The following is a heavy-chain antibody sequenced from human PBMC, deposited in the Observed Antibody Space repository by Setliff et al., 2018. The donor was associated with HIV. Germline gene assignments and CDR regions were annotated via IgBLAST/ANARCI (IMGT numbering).Heavy chain of an antibody. D-gene: IGHD3-22*01. CDR3: ARGGLAYYDSSGNDAFDI. CDR1: GYTFTSYY. Sequence: ASVKVSCKASGYTFTSYYMHWVRQAPGQGLEWMGIINPSGGSTSYAQKFQGRVTITTDDSTSTAYMELTSLRSEDTAVFYCARGGLAYYDSSGNDAFDIWGQGTMVTVSS. J-gene: IGHJ3*02. CDR2: INPSGGST. V-gene: IGHV1-46*01.